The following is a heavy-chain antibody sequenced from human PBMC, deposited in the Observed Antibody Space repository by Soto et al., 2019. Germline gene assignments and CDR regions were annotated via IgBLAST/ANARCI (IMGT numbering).Heavy chain of an antibody. V-gene: IGHV4-4*02. Sequence: SETLSLTCAVSGASIRSSDWWNWVRQPPGKGLEWIGEIYHSGKTIYNRSLKSRVTISIDESKNQFSLILTSVTAADTAVYYCARDFMAPKDAWAFDYWGQGTLVTVSS. D-gene: IGHD3-16*01. CDR1: GASIRSSDW. CDR2: IYHSGKT. J-gene: IGHJ4*02. CDR3: ARDFMAPKDAWAFDY.